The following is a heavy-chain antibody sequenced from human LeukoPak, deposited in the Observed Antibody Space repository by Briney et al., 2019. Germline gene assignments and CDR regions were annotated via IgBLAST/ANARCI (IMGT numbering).Heavy chain of an antibody. CDR2: IYPGDSDT. J-gene: IGHJ4*02. V-gene: IGHV5-51*01. CDR3: ARDGGSAYYFDY. CDR1: GYSFTNFW. Sequence: PGESLKISCKGSGYSFTNFWIAWVRQMPGKGLEWMGIIYPGDSDTRYNPSSQGQVTISADKSISTSYLQWSSLKASDTAMYYCARDGGSAYYFDYWGQGTLVTVSS. D-gene: IGHD1-26*01.